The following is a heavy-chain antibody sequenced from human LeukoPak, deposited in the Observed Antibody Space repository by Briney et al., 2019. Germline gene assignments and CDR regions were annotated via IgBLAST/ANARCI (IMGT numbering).Heavy chain of an antibody. CDR1: GGFISIGRYY. V-gene: IGHV4-31*03. Sequence: SQTLSLTCNVSGGFISIGRYYWGWIRQHPGKGLECIGYIYHSGSTYYNPSLKSRFTISLDTSKNQFPLKLSSVTAADTAVYYCARLSSSGDAAWLDYWGQGTLVTVSS. J-gene: IGHJ4*02. CDR2: IYHSGST. D-gene: IGHD3-22*01. CDR3: ARLSSSGDAAWLDY.